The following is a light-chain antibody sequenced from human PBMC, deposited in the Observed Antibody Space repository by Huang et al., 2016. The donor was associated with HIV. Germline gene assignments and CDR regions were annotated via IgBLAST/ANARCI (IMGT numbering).Light chain of an antibody. V-gene: IGKV3-15*01. CDR2: GAS. CDR3: QQYNNFYT. CDR1: QSVSGS. Sequence: EIVLTQSPATLSVSPGERATLSCRASQSVSGSLAWYQQKPGQAPRLLIYGASTRATGGAARCSGGGSGTEFTLTISSLQSEDFAVYYCQQYNNFYTFGPGTRVDIK. J-gene: IGKJ3*01.